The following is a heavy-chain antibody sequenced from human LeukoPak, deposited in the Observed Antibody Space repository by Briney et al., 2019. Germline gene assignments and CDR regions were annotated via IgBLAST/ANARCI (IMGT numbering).Heavy chain of an antibody. CDR3: ARGQSSSWYGDYFDY. D-gene: IGHD6-13*01. V-gene: IGHV4-31*03. CDR2: IYYSGST. CDR1: GGSISSDGYY. J-gene: IGHJ4*02. Sequence: SQTLSLTCTVSGGSISSDGYYWSWIRQHPGKGLEWIGYIYYSGSTYYNPSLKSRVTISVDTSKNQFSLKLSSVTAADTAVYYCARGQSSSWYGDYFDYWGQGTLVTVSS.